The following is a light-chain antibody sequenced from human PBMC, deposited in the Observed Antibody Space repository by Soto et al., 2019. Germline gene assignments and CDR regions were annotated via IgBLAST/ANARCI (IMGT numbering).Light chain of an antibody. CDR1: SSDVGGYNY. J-gene: IGLJ1*01. Sequence: QSALTQPASVSGSPGQSITISCTGTSSDVGGYNYVSWYQQHPGKAPKLMIYEVSNRPSGVSNRFSGSKSGNTASLTISGLQAEDEADYYCSSYTSSSGYVFGTGRKVTVL. CDR3: SSYTSSSGYV. V-gene: IGLV2-14*01. CDR2: EVS.